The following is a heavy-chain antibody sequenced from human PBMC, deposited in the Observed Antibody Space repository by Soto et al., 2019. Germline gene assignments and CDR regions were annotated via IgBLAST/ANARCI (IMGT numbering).Heavy chain of an antibody. D-gene: IGHD3-10*01. CDR2: IYNSGST. Sequence: SETLSLTCTVSGDSVSRYYWNWIRQPPGKGLEWIGYIYNSGSTNYNPSLKSRVTISVDTSKNQFSLTLTSVTAADTAVYYCARAPTYSYGSGTPYYFYAMDVWRQGTTVTVSS. CDR1: GDSVSRYY. V-gene: IGHV4-59*02. CDR3: ARAPTYSYGSGTPYYFYAMDV. J-gene: IGHJ6*02.